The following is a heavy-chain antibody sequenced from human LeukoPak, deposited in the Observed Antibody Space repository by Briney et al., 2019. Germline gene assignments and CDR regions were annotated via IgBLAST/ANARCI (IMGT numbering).Heavy chain of an antibody. D-gene: IGHD2-21*01. CDR1: GFTVSSNY. CDR2: IYSGGST. J-gene: IGHJ4*02. Sequence: PGGSLRLSCAASGFTVSSNYMSWVRQAPGKGLEWVSVIYSGGSTYYTDSVKGRFTLSRDNSKNTMYLQMNSLRAEDTAVYYCAYHIYSRGFYFNYWGQGTLVTVSS. V-gene: IGHV3-66*01. CDR3: AYHIYSRGFYFNY.